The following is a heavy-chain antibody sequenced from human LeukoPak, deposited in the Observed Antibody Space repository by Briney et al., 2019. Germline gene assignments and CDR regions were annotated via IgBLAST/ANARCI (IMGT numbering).Heavy chain of an antibody. V-gene: IGHV3-7*01. CDR2: IKQDGSER. CDR1: GFIFSSFW. CDR3: ATDCSGGSCYSQIDY. Sequence: GGSLRLSCAASGFIFSSFWMTWVRQAPGKGLEWMANIKQDGSERNYMDSVKGRFTISRDNAKNSLYLQMNSLRAEDTAVYYCATDCSGGSCYSQIDYWGQGTLVTVSS. J-gene: IGHJ4*02. D-gene: IGHD2-15*01.